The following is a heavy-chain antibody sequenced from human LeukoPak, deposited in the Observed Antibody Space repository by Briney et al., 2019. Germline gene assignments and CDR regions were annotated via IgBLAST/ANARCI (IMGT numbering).Heavy chain of an antibody. CDR2: IYSDGRT. J-gene: IGHJ6*02. V-gene: IGHV3-66*04. D-gene: IGHD2-2*01. CDR1: GFTVSSSH. CDR3: VRPKHSSISWLLYGMDV. Sequence: GGSLRLSCAASGFTVSSSHLTWVRQAPGKGLEWVSLIYSDGRTYYADSVRGRFTISRDNSKNTLYLQMNSLRVEDTAVFYCVRPKHSSISWLLYGMDVWGQGTTVIVSS.